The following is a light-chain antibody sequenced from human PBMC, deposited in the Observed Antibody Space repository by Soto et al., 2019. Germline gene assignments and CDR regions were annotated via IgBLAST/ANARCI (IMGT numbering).Light chain of an antibody. CDR2: GNN. Sequence: QSVLTQLPSASGTPGQRVTISCSGSGSSIGTNTVNWYRQLPGTAPKLLIYGNNQRPSGVPDRISGSKSGTSASLAISGLQSEDEAEYYCAAWDGSLNNVLFGGGTKLTVL. CDR1: GSSIGTNT. J-gene: IGLJ2*01. V-gene: IGLV1-44*01. CDR3: AAWDGSLNNVL.